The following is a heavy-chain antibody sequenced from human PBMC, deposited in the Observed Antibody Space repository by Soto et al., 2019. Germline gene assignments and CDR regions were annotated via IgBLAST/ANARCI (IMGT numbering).Heavy chain of an antibody. V-gene: IGHV4-39*01. CDR2: IYYSGST. CDR3: ASFRDKPSRYGSGSYYQFFWFDP. Sequence: SETLSLTCTVSGGSISSSSYYWAWIRQPPGKGLEWIGSIYYSGSTYYNPSLKSRVTISVDTSKNQFSLKLSSVTAADTAVYYCASFRDKPSRYGSGSYYQFFWFDPWGQGTLVTVSS. CDR1: GGSISSSSYY. D-gene: IGHD3-10*01. J-gene: IGHJ5*02.